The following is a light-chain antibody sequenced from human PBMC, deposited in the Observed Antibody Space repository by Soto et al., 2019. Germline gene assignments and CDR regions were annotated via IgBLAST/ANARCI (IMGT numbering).Light chain of an antibody. J-gene: IGLJ2*01. V-gene: IGLV1-40*01. CDR2: ANN. CDR3: QSYDSSLSVV. Sequence: QLVLTQPPSVSGAPGQRVTISCSGSSSNIGAGYDVHWYQQLPGTVPKLLVYANNNRPSGVPDRFSGSKSGTSASLAISGLQAEDEADYYCQSYDSSLSVVFGGGTKLTVL. CDR1: SSNIGAGYD.